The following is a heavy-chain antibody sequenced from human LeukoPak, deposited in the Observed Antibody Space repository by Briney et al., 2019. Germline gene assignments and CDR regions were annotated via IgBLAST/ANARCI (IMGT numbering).Heavy chain of an antibody. CDR1: GFTFSSYG. CDR3: ARDLLYYYGGP. V-gene: IGHV3-30*03. Sequence: GGSLRLSCAASGFTFSSYGMHWVRQAPGKGLEWVAVISYDGSNKYYADSVKGRFTISRDNAKNSLYLQMNSLRAEDTAVYYCARDLLYYYGGPGGQGTLVTVSS. J-gene: IGHJ4*02. CDR2: ISYDGSNK. D-gene: IGHD3-10*01.